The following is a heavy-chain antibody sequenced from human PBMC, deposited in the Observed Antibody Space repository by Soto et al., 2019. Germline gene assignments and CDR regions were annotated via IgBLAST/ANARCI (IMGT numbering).Heavy chain of an antibody. Sequence: GASVKVSCKASGGTFSGYAISWVRQAPGQGLEWMGGIIPIFGTANYAQKFQGRATITADESTSTAYMELSSLRSEDTAVYYCARDLSYDFWSGYSYTTQGNWFDPWGQGTLVTVSS. CDR1: GGTFSGYA. J-gene: IGHJ5*02. D-gene: IGHD3-3*01. CDR3: ARDLSYDFWSGYSYTTQGNWFDP. V-gene: IGHV1-69*13. CDR2: IIPIFGTA.